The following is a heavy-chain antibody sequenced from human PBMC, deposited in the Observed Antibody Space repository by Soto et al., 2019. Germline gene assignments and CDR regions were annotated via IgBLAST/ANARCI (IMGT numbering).Heavy chain of an antibody. J-gene: IGHJ3*02. CDR2: IVVGSGNT. CDR1: GFTFTSSA. V-gene: IGHV1-58*02. Sequence: WASVKVSCKASGFTFTSSAMQWVRQARGQRLEWIGWIVVGSGNTNYAQKYQERVTITRDMSTSTAYMELSSLRSEDTAVYYCAAGSITMVRGVMVYAFDIWGQGTMVTVSS. D-gene: IGHD3-10*01. CDR3: AAGSITMVRGVMVYAFDI.